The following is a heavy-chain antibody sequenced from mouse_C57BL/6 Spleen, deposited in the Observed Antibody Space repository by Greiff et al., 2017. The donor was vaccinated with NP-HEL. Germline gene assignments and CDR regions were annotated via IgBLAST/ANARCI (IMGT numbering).Heavy chain of an antibody. J-gene: IGHJ2*01. Sequence: VQLQQSGAELVRPGASVKLSCKASGYTFTSYGISWVKQRTGQGLEWIGEIYPRSGNTYYNEKFKGKATLTADKSSSTAYMELRSLTSEDSAVYFCANGYYGSSYDYWGQGTTLTVSS. CDR3: ANGYYGSSYDY. CDR1: GYTFTSYG. D-gene: IGHD1-1*01. V-gene: IGHV1-81*01. CDR2: IYPRSGNT.